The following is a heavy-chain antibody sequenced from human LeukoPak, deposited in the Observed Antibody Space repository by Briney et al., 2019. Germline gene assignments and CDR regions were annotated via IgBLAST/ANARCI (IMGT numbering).Heavy chain of an antibody. V-gene: IGHV3-53*01. CDR3: ASFLPAAFLY. D-gene: IGHD2-2*01. Sequence: GGSLRLSCAASGFTVSSNYMSWVRQAPGKGLEWVSVIYSGGSTYYADSVKGRFAISRDNSKNTLYLQMNSLRAEDTAVYYCASFLPAAFLYWGQGTLVTVSS. CDR1: GFTVSSNY. CDR2: IYSGGST. J-gene: IGHJ4*02.